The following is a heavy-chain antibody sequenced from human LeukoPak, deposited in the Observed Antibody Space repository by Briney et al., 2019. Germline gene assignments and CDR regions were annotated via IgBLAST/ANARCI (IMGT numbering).Heavy chain of an antibody. CDR2: ISGDGGST. CDR1: GFTFDDYA. J-gene: IGHJ4*02. CDR3: ATSDFAAHFDY. Sequence: GGSLRLSCAASGFTFDDYAMHWVRQAPGKGLEWVSLISGDGGSTYYADSVKGRFSISRDNSKNSLYLQMNSLGTEDTALYYCATSDFAAHFDYWGQGTLVTVSS. V-gene: IGHV3-43*02. D-gene: IGHD2/OR15-2a*01.